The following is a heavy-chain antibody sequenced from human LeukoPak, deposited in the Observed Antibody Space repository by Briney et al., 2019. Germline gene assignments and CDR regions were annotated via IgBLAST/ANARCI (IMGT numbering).Heavy chain of an antibody. D-gene: IGHD6-13*01. CDR2: ISYDGSNK. V-gene: IGHV3-30-3*02. Sequence: PGGSLRLSCAASGFTFSSYAMHWVRQAPGKGLEWVAVISYDGSNKYYTDSVRGRFTISRENSKNTLYLQMNSLRAEDTAVYYCAKSSRATTSGPFDYWGQGTLVTVSS. CDR1: GFTFSSYA. J-gene: IGHJ4*02. CDR3: AKSSRATTSGPFDY.